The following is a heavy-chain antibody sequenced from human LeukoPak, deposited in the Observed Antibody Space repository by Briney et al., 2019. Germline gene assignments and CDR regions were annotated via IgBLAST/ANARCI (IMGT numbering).Heavy chain of an antibody. V-gene: IGHV3-7*01. D-gene: IGHD1-26*01. J-gene: IGHJ4*02. Sequence: PGGSLRLSCAASGFTFSSYAMSWVRQAPGKGLEWVANIKQDGSEKYYVESVKGRFTISRDNAKNSLYLQINSLRAEDTAVYFCARDMEYSGSYWGTPGYYFDYWGQGTLVTVSS. CDR3: ARDMEYSGSYWGTPGYYFDY. CDR1: GFTFSSYA. CDR2: IKQDGSEK.